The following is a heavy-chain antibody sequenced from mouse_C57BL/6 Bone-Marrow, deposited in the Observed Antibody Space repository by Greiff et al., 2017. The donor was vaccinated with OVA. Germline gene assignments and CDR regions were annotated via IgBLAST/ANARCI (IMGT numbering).Heavy chain of an antibody. CDR1: GYTFTSYW. D-gene: IGHD2-5*01. V-gene: IGHV1-59*01. CDR3: ATAYYSNLYAMDY. J-gene: IGHJ4*01. CDR2: IDPSDSYT. Sequence: QVQLQQPGAELVRPGTSVKLSCKASGYTFTSYWMHWVKQRPGQGLEWIGVIDPSDSYTNYNQKFKGKATLTVDTSASTAYMQLSSLTSEDSAVYYCATAYYSNLYAMDYWGQGTSVTVSS.